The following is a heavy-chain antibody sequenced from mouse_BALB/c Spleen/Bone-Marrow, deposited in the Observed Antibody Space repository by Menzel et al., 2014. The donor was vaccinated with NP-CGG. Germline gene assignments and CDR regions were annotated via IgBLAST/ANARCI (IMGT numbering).Heavy chain of an antibody. Sequence: EVKLVESGGGLVQPGGSRKLSCAASGFTFSSFGMHWVRQAPEKGLEWVAYISSGSSTIFYADTLKGRFTVSRDNPKNTLFLQMTSLRSEDTAMYYCTIGGNWDDFDYWGQGTTLTVSS. CDR2: ISSGSSTI. V-gene: IGHV5-17*02. D-gene: IGHD4-1*01. CDR1: GFTFSSFG. CDR3: TIGGNWDDFDY. J-gene: IGHJ2*01.